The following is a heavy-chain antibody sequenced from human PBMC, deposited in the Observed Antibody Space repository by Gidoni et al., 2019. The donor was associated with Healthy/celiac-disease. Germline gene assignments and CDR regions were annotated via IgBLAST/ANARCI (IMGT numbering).Heavy chain of an antibody. CDR1: GGYFSGYY. Sequence: QVQLQQWAAGLLKPSETLSLTCPVYGGYFSGYYWSWIGHPPGKGLEWIGEITHSGSTNYNPSLKSRVTISVDTSKNQYSLKLSSVTAADTAVYYCARHRLWVDYDSSGYAAFDIWGQGTMVTVSS. J-gene: IGHJ3*02. CDR2: ITHSGST. V-gene: IGHV4-34*01. D-gene: IGHD3-22*01. CDR3: ARHRLWVDYDSSGYAAFDI.